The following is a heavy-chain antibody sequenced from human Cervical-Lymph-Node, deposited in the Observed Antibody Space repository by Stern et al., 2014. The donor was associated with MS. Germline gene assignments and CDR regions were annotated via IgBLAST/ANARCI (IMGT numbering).Heavy chain of an antibody. CDR3: ARQRYFDY. CDR2: NYPGDSDT. J-gene: IGHJ4*02. Sequence: EDQLVESGAEVKKPGESLKISCKGSGYSFTSYWIGWVRQMPGKGLEWMGINYPGDSDTRYSPSFQGQVPISADKSISTASLQWSSLKASDTAIYYCARQRYFDYWGQGTLVTVSS. V-gene: IGHV5-51*01. CDR1: GYSFTSYW.